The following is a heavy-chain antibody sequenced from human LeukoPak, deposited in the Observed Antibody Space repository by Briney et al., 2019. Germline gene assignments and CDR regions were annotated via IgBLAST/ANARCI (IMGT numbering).Heavy chain of an antibody. CDR3: VRDSRPFKMATTYYWYFDL. D-gene: IGHD5-24*01. V-gene: IGHV3-74*01. CDR1: GFTFSSYW. Sequence: ARSLRLSCAASGFTFSSYWMHWVRQAPGKGLVWVSRINSDESTTNYADSVKGRFTISRDNAKNTLYLQMNSLRAEDTAVYYCVRDSRPFKMATTYYWYFDLWGRGTLVTVSS. CDR2: INSDESTT. J-gene: IGHJ2*01.